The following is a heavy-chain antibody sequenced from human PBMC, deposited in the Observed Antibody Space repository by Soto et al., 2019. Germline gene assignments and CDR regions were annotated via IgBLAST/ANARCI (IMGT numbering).Heavy chain of an antibody. CDR2: IYHSGST. Sequence: KSSETLSLTCAVSGGSISSSNWWSWVRQPPGKGLEWIGEIYHSGSTNYNPSLKSRVTISVDKSKNQFSLKLSSVTAADTAVYYCAPVPRVSRWSPFPEGAVAPWGQGTLVTVSS. D-gene: IGHD6-19*01. CDR3: APVPRVSRWSPFPEGAVAP. V-gene: IGHV4-4*02. CDR1: GGSISSSNW. J-gene: IGHJ5*02.